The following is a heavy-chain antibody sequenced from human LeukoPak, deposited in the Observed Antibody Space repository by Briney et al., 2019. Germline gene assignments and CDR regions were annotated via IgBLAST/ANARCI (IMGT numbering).Heavy chain of an antibody. D-gene: IGHD6-19*01. Sequence: GGSLRLSCAASGFTFSSYGMHWVRQAPGKGLEWVAVIWYDGSNKYYADSVKGRFTISRDNSKNTLYLQMISLRAEDTAVYYCARDGYSSGWYGPDYWGQGTLVTVSS. J-gene: IGHJ4*02. CDR1: GFTFSSYG. CDR3: ARDGYSSGWYGPDY. CDR2: IWYDGSNK. V-gene: IGHV3-33*01.